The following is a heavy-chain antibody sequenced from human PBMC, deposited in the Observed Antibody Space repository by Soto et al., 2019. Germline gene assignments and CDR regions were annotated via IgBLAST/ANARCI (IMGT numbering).Heavy chain of an antibody. D-gene: IGHD6-19*01. V-gene: IGHV3-30-3*01. CDR1: GFTFSSYA. J-gene: IGHJ6*02. CDR3: ARDPTPWPVLDYYYYYGMDV. Sequence: QVQLVESGGGVVQPGRSLRLSCAASGFTFSSYAMHWVRQAPGKGLEWVAVISYDGSNKYYADSVKGRFTISRDNSKNTLYLQMNSLRAEDTAVYYCARDPTPWPVLDYYYYYGMDVWGQGTTVTVSS. CDR2: ISYDGSNK.